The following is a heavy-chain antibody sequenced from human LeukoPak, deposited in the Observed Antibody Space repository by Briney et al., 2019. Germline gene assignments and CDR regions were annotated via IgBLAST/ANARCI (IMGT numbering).Heavy chain of an antibody. V-gene: IGHV3-30*18. CDR2: ISYDGSNK. J-gene: IGHJ4*02. CDR1: GFTFNSYG. Sequence: GGSLRLSCAASGFTFNSYGMHWVRQAPGKGLEWVAVISYDGSNKYYADFVKGRLTISRDNSKNTLYLEMSSLRAEDTAVYYCAKTGYCTGGTCRYLDYWGQGTLVTVPS. D-gene: IGHD2-15*01. CDR3: AKTGYCTGGTCRYLDY.